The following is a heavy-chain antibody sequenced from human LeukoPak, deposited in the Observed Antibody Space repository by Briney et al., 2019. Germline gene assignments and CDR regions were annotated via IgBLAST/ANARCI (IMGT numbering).Heavy chain of an antibody. Sequence: GGSLRLSCEASGFTFSSNAMSWVRQGPGRGLEWVSTISGNGGTTYYADSVKGRFTISRDNSKNTLYLQMNSLRAEDTAVYYCARVGYWGQGTLVTVSS. J-gene: IGHJ4*02. V-gene: IGHV3-23*01. CDR2: ISGNGGTT. CDR1: GFTFSSNA. CDR3: ARVGY. D-gene: IGHD6-13*01.